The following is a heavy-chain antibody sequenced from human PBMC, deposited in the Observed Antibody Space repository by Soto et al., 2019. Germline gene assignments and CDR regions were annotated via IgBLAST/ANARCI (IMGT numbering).Heavy chain of an antibody. J-gene: IGHJ6*02. V-gene: IGHV4-34*12. CDR3: ARQRPTDGRWEFANHYGMDV. Sequence: SETLSLTCAVYGGSFSAYYWSWVRQPPGKGLEWIGEIIHSESTKYNPSLKSRVTISVDTSKNQFSLKLGSVTAADTAVYYCARQRPTDGRWEFANHYGMDVWGQGTPVTVS. D-gene: IGHD1-26*01. CDR2: IIHSEST. CDR1: GGSFSAYY.